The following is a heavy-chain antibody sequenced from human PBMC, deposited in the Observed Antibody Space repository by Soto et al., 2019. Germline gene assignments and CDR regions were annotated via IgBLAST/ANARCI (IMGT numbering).Heavy chain of an antibody. CDR3: AVTLPTHYGMDV. CDR2: IIPIFGTA. J-gene: IGHJ6*04. CDR1: GGTFSSYA. D-gene: IGHD3-16*01. V-gene: IGHV1-69*01. Sequence: QVQLVQSGAEVKKPGSSVKVSCKASGGTFSSYAISWVRQAPGQGLEWMGGIIPIFGTANYAQKFQGRVTITADEATSTAYMELSSLRSEDTDVYYCAVTLPTHYGMDVWGKGTTVTVSS.